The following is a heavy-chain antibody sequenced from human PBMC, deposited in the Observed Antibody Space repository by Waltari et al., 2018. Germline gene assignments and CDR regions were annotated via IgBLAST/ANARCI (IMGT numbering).Heavy chain of an antibody. J-gene: IGHJ5*02. CDR3: AIQRRAWNYEKNWFDP. V-gene: IGHV4-39*01. CDR2: IYYSGST. D-gene: IGHD1-7*01. CDR1: GSSISSSSYY. Sequence: QLHLQESGPGLVKPSETLSLTCTVSGSSISSSSYYWAWIRKAPGKGLEWIGSIYYSGSTYYSPSLKSRVTISVDTSKNQFSLKLSSVTAADTAVYYCAIQRRAWNYEKNWFDPWGQGTLVTVSS.